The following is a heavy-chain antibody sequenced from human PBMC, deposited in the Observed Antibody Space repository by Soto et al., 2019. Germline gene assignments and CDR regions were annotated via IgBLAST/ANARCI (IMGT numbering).Heavy chain of an antibody. CDR3: AVTGGSYFDY. Sequence: QVQLVESGGGVVQPGRSLRLSCAASGFTFSSYAMHWVRQAPGKGLEWVAVISYDGSNKYYADSVKGRFTISRDNSKNTLYLQMNSLRAEDTAVYYCAVTGGSYFDYWGQGTLVTVSS. CDR1: GFTFSSYA. V-gene: IGHV3-30-3*01. J-gene: IGHJ4*02. CDR2: ISYDGSNK. D-gene: IGHD2-15*01.